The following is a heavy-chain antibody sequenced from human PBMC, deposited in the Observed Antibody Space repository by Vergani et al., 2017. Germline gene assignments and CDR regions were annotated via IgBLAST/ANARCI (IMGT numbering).Heavy chain of an antibody. CDR3: ARGTPIIDY. V-gene: IGHV4-59*10. CDR2: VSVSGST. Sequence: QVQLQQWGAGVVKPSGTLSLTCAVFGESFSSFYWSWIRQAAGKGLEWIGRVSVSGSTDSNASLRSRVTMSIDTSTNQFSLKLTSVTAADTAIYYCARGTPIIDYWGQGSLVTVSS. J-gene: IGHJ4*02. CDR1: GESFSSFY. D-gene: IGHD5-24*01.